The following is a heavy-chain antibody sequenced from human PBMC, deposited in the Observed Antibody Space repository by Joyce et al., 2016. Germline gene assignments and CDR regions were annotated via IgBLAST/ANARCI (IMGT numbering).Heavy chain of an antibody. D-gene: IGHD3-16*01. V-gene: IGHV1-18*01. CDR2: ISTYHGNA. J-gene: IGHJ4*02. CDR3: ARGVPGGAIDY. Sequence: QVHLVQSGSEVRRSGASVKVSCKPSGYTFSNYALTWVRQAPGQGLEGMEWISTYHGNATDAENRRDRVTMTIDTSTGTVYMDLKTLRSDDTAVYYCARGVPGGAIDYWGQGTLVTVSS. CDR1: GYTFSNYA.